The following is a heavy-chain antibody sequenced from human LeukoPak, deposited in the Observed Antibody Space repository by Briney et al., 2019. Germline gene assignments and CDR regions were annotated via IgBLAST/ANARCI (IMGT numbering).Heavy chain of an antibody. J-gene: IGHJ4*02. CDR1: GGSISSYY. CDR2: IYYSGST. Sequence: SETLSLTCTVSGGSISSYYWSWIRQPPGKGLEWIGYIYYSGSTNYNPSLKSRVTISVDKSKNQFSLKLSSVTAADTAVYYCARLINYYGSGSYDYWGQGTLVTVSS. D-gene: IGHD3-10*01. V-gene: IGHV4-59*12. CDR3: ARLINYYGSGSYDY.